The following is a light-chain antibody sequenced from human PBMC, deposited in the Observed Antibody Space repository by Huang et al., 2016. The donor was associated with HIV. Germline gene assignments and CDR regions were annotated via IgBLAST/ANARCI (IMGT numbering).Light chain of an antibody. CDR3: QQSYSMPIT. J-gene: IGKJ5*01. V-gene: IGKV1-39*01. CDR1: QPINTY. Sequence: DIQVTQSPSSLSASVGDRVTITCRASQPINTYLNWYQQKPGKAPKLLIYDSSTLQSGDPSRFSGSGSGTDFTLTISSLQPEDFATYYCQQSYSMPITFGLGTRLEI. CDR2: DSS.